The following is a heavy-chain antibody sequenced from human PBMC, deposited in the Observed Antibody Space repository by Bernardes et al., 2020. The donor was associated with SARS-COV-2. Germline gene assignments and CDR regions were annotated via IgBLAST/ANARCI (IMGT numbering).Heavy chain of an antibody. Sequence: SLFISCGASGFPFRNFAMSWVRQAPGQGLEWVAAISGSGRSIFYADSVKGRLTVSRDNSNNTMYLQMNSLTVEDTAMYYCVRARGAGSHTEYHFAYWGKGTLVTVSS. V-gene: IGHV3-23*01. J-gene: IGHJ4*02. CDR1: GFPFRNFA. D-gene: IGHD6-6*01. CDR2: ISGSGRSI. CDR3: VRARGAGSHTEYHFAY.